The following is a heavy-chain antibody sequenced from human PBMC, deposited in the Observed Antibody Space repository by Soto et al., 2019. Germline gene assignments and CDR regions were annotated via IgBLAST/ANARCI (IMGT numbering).Heavy chain of an antibody. CDR3: AKDYYDMSGYYDY. Sequence: GGSLRISSAASGFAVIISALSWVRQSPGKGLEWVSSISVSGGSTYYADSVKGRFTISRDNSKHTLYLQMNSLRAEDTAVYYCAKDYYDMSGYYDYWGQGSGDTVS. D-gene: IGHD3-22*01. J-gene: IGHJ4*02. CDR2: ISVSGGST. V-gene: IGHV3-23*01. CDR1: GFAVIISA.